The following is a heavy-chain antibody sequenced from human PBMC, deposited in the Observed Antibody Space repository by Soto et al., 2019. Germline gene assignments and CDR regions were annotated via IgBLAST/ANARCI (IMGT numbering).Heavy chain of an antibody. Sequence: PGGSLRLSCAASGFTFSSYSMNWVRQAPGKGLEWVSSISSSSSYIYYADSVKGRFTISRDNAKNSLYLQMNSLRAEDTAVYYCAAINPRRYYDYVWGSYRFMDFDYWGKGTLVTVSS. V-gene: IGHV3-21*01. D-gene: IGHD3-16*02. J-gene: IGHJ4*02. CDR3: AAINPRRYYDYVWGSYRFMDFDY. CDR2: ISSSSSYI. CDR1: GFTFSSYS.